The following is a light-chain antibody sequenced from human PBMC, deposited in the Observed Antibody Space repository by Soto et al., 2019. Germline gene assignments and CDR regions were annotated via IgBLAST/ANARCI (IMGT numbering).Light chain of an antibody. CDR3: QSYDSRLSAYYV. CDR2: GNT. Sequence: QSVLTQPPSVSGAPGQRVTISCTGSSSNIGAGYDVHWYQQLPGTAPKLLIYGNTNRPSGVPDRFSGSKSGTSASLAITGLQAEDEADYYCQSYDSRLSAYYVFGTGTKDTVL. V-gene: IGLV1-40*01. CDR1: SSNIGAGYD. J-gene: IGLJ1*01.